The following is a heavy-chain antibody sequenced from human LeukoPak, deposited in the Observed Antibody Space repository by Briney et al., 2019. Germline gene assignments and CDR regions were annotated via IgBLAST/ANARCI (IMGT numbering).Heavy chain of an antibody. CDR1: GYSFTSYW. CDR3: ARRGHYYDSSGYYYPFDY. D-gene: IGHD3-22*01. CDR2: IYPGDSDT. V-gene: IGHV5-51*01. J-gene: IGHJ4*02. Sequence: GESLKISCKGSGYSFTSYWIGWVRQMPGKGLEWMGIIYPGDSDTRYSPSFQGQVTISADKSISTAYLQWSSLKASDTAMYYCARRGHYYDSSGYYYPFDYWGQGALVTVSS.